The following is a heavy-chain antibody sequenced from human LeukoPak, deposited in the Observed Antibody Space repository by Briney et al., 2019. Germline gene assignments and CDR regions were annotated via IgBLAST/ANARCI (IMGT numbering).Heavy chain of an antibody. Sequence: ASVKVSCKASGHTFTSYYMHWVRQAPGQGLEWMGIINPSGGSTTYAQKFQGRVTMTRDTSTSTVYVELSSLRSEDTAVYYCARVPKGIAVAGTFFFDYWGQGTLVTVSS. CDR2: INPSGGST. D-gene: IGHD6-19*01. J-gene: IGHJ4*02. CDR3: ARVPKGIAVAGTFFFDY. CDR1: GHTFTSYY. V-gene: IGHV1-46*01.